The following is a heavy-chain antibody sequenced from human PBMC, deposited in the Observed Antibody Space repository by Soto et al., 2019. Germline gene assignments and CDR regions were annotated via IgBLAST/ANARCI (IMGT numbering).Heavy chain of an antibody. CDR1: GFTFSSYG. Sequence: QVQLVESGGGVVQPGRSLRLSCAASGFTFSSYGMHWVRQAPGKGLEWVAVIWCDGSNKYYADSVKGRFTISRDNSKNTLYLQMNSLRAEDTAVYYCARGLYGDYLDYWGQGTLVTVSS. V-gene: IGHV3-33*01. J-gene: IGHJ4*02. D-gene: IGHD4-17*01. CDR3: ARGLYGDYLDY. CDR2: IWCDGSNK.